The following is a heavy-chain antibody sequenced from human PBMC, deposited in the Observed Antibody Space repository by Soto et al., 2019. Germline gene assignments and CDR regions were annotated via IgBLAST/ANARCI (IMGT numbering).Heavy chain of an antibody. D-gene: IGHD3-22*01. CDR3: ARGDSSGYPKSFAFDI. V-gene: IGHV3-48*02. J-gene: IGHJ3*02. CDR1: GFTFSSYS. Sequence: GGSLRLSCAASGFTFSSYSMNWVRQAPGKGLEWVSYISSSSSTIYYADSVKGRFTISRDNAKNSLYLQMNSLRDEDTAVYYCARGDSSGYPKSFAFDIWGQGTMVTVSS. CDR2: ISSSSSTI.